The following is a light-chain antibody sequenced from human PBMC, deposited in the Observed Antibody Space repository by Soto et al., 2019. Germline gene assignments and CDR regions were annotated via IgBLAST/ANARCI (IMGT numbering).Light chain of an antibody. J-gene: IGLJ1*01. CDR1: SSDVGSTNR. V-gene: IGLV2-18*02. Sequence: QSALTQPPSVSGSPGQSVTIPCTGTSSDVGSTNRVSWYRQPPGTAPKLMIYEVSNRPSGVPDRFSGSKSGNTASLTISGLQAEDEADYYCGSYTTSTARFVFGTGTGHRP. CDR2: EVS. CDR3: GSYTTSTARFV.